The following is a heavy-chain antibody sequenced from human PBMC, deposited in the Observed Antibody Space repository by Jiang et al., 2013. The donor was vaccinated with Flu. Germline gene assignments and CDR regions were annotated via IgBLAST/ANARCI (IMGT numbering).Heavy chain of an antibody. V-gene: IGHV3-30*02. Sequence: GRVSISRDNSRNTLYLQMNSLRAEDTAVYFCAKDLRYLFTGPSGPDFWGQGTLVTVSS. J-gene: IGHJ4*02. D-gene: IGHD3-9*01. CDR3: AKDLRYLFTGPSGPDF.